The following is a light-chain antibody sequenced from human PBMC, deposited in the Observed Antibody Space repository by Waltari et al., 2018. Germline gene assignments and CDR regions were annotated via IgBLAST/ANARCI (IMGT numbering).Light chain of an antibody. CDR1: PSISSW. CDR3: QHYKLHSET. V-gene: IGKV1-5*03. CDR2: QAS. Sequence: DIQMSQSPSTLSASVGARVTIPCRASPSISSWLAWYQQKPGKAPKLLIYQASSVQSGVPSRFSGSGSGTEFTLTISSLQPDDFATYYCQHYKLHSETFGQGTKLEIK. J-gene: IGKJ2*01.